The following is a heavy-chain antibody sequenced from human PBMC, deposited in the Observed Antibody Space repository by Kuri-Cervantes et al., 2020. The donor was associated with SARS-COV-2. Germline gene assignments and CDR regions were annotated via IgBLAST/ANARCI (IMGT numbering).Heavy chain of an antibody. Sequence: GESLKISCATSGFTLGDYGMYWVRQAPGKGLEWVSVIYSGANTAYAGSVKGRFTISRDNSKNTLYLQMNSLRAEDTAVYYCAKDVYSGSYCSYFDYWGQGTLVTVSS. J-gene: IGHJ4*02. CDR2: IYSGANTA. D-gene: IGHD1-26*01. V-gene: IGHV3-53*05. CDR1: GFTLGDYG. CDR3: AKDVYSGSYCSYFDY.